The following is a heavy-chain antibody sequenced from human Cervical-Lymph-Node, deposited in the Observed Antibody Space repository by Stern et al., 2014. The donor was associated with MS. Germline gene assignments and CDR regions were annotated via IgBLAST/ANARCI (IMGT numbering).Heavy chain of an antibody. Sequence: QLVQSGPEVKKPGTSVKVSCKASGFTFTSSAVQWVRQARGQRLEGIGWIVVGSGNTNYAQKFQERVTITRDMSTSTAYMELSSLRSEDTAVYYCAAGFYYYDSSGYSDYWGQGTLVTVSS. CDR3: AAGFYYYDSSGYSDY. J-gene: IGHJ4*02. V-gene: IGHV1-58*01. CDR2: IVVGSGNT. CDR1: GFTFTSSA. D-gene: IGHD3-22*01.